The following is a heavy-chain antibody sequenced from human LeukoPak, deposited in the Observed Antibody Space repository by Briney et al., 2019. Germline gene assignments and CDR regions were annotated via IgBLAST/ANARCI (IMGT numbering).Heavy chain of an antibody. CDR1: GFTFSSYA. CDR3: ARVRRYDYVWGSYRRDDAFDI. J-gene: IGHJ3*02. V-gene: IGHV3-23*01. D-gene: IGHD3-16*02. Sequence: PGGSLRLSCAASGFTFSSYAMSWVRQAPGKGLEWVSAISASGGSTYYADSVKGRFTISRDNSKNTLYLQMNSLRAEDTAVYYCARVRRYDYVWGSYRRDDAFDIWGQGTMVTVSS. CDR2: ISASGGST.